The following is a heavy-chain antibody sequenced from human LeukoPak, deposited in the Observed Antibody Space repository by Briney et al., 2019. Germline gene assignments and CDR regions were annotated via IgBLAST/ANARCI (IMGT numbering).Heavy chain of an antibody. V-gene: IGHV1-18*01. CDR2: ISAYNGNT. CDR1: GYTFTSYG. D-gene: IGHD6-13*01. J-gene: IGHJ4*02. CDR3: ARCAAASPNPFDY. Sequence: ASVKVSCKASGYTFTSYGISWVRQAPGQGLEWMGWISAYNGNTNYAQKPQGKVTMTTDTSTSTAYMELSSLRSEDTAVYYCARCAAASPNPFDYWGQGTLVTVSS.